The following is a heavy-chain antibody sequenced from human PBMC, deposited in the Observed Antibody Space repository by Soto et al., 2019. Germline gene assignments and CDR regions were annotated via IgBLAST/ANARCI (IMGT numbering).Heavy chain of an antibody. CDR2: IYPGDSDT. J-gene: IGHJ4*02. D-gene: IGHD3-22*01. Sequence: PGESLNISCKGSGYSFTSYWIGWVRQMPGKGLEWMGIIYPGDSDTRYSPSFQGQVTISADKSISTAYLQMNSLRAEDTALYYCARDGFQYDDGGYYEFDYWGQGTMVTVSS. CDR1: GYSFTSYW. CDR3: ARDGFQYDDGGYYEFDY. V-gene: IGHV5-51*01.